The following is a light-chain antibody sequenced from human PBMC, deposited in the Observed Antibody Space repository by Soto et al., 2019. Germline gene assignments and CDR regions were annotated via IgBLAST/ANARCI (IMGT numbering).Light chain of an antibody. Sequence: QSALTQPPSTSGSPGQSVTISCTGTSSDVGAYDGVSWYQQHPGKAPKLMIYQVSKRPLGVPDRFSGSKSGNTASLTVSGLQTEDEADYYCTSYAGSNEVYVFGTGTKLTVL. V-gene: IGLV2-8*01. CDR2: QVS. CDR1: SSDVGAYDG. J-gene: IGLJ1*01. CDR3: TSYAGSNEVYV.